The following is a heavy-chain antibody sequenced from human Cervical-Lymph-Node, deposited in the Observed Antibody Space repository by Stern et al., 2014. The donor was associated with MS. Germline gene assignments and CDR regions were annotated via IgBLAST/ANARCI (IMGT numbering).Heavy chain of an antibody. Sequence: QVQLQESGPGLVKPSETLSLTCTVSGGSISSHYWSWIRQPPGKGLEWLGYIYYSGSPYYNPALKSRVTMSVDTSKKQLSLRLTSVTAADTAVYYCAMVGGPNFLDAFETWGQGTAVTVSS. CDR3: AMVGGPNFLDAFET. CDR2: IYYSGSP. V-gene: IGHV4-59*11. J-gene: IGHJ3*02. D-gene: IGHD2/OR15-2a*01. CDR1: GGSISSHY.